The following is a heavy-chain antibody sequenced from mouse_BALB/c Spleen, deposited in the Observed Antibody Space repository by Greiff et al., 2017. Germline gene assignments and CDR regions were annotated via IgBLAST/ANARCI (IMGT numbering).Heavy chain of an antibody. V-gene: IGHV1-4*02. D-gene: IGHD2-4*01. CDR2: INPSSGYT. CDR3: ARFDYDEGFAY. Sequence: QVQLQQSAAELARPGASVKMSCKASGYTFTSYTMHWVKQRPGQGLEWIGYINPSSGYTEYNQKFKDKTTLTADKSSSTAYMQLSSLTSEDSAVYYSARFDYDEGFAYWGQGTLVTVSA. CDR1: GYTFTSYT. J-gene: IGHJ3*01.